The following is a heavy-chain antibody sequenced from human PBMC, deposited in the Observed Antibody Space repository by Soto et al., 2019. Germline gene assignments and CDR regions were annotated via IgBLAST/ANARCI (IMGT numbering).Heavy chain of an antibody. J-gene: IGHJ4*02. Sequence: EVQLLESGGGLVQPGGSLRLSCAASGFTFSSYAMSWVRQAPGKGLEWVSAISGSGGSTYYADSVKGRFTISRDNSKNTLYLQMNSLRAEDTAVYYCARDYDFWSGYYDYWGQGTLVTVSS. CDR2: ISGSGGST. D-gene: IGHD3-3*01. CDR3: ARDYDFWSGYYDY. CDR1: GFTFSSYA. V-gene: IGHV3-23*01.